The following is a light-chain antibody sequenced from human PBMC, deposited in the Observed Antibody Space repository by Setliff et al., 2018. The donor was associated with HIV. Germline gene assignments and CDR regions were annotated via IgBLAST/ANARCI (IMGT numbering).Light chain of an antibody. V-gene: IGLV2-14*03. CDR3: SSYTSSSTLVYV. J-gene: IGLJ1*01. CDR1: SSDVGGYNY. Sequence: QSALTQPASVSGSPGQSITISCTGTSSDVGGYNYVSWYQQHPGKAPKLMIYDVNNRPSGVSNRFSGSKSGNTASLTISGLQAEDEADYYRSSYTSSSTLVYVFGSGTKVTVL. CDR2: DVN.